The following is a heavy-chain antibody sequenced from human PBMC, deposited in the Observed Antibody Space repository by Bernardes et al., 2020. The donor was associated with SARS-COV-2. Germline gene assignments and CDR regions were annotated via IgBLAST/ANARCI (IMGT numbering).Heavy chain of an antibody. D-gene: IGHD6-13*01. CDR2: ISSTGGTT. J-gene: IGHJ6*01. CDR3: LKDSGVPAADKGPALDV. Sequence: TPVRALEYVAAISSTGGTTYYADSVKGRFTVSRDTSKATLYLRLSSLRAEDTAVYYCLKDSGVPAADKGPALDVWGQGYTVIV. V-gene: IGHV3-64D*06.